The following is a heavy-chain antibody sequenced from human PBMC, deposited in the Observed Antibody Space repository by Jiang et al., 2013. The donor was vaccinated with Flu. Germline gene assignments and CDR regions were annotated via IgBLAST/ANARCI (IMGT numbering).Heavy chain of an antibody. Sequence: GLVQPGGSLRLSCAASGFTFSNDGMLWVRQAPGKGLEWVSAITGRGDSAYYGDSVKGRFTISRDNSKDTLYLQMDSLRAEDTAVYYCAKDGVSVAVVWGQGTLVTVSS. D-gene: IGHD6-6*01. CDR1: GFTFSNDG. CDR3: AKDGVSVAVV. V-gene: IGHV3-23*01. J-gene: IGHJ4*02. CDR2: ITGRGDSA.